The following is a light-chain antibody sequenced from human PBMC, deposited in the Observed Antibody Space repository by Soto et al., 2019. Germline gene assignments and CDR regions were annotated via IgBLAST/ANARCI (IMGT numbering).Light chain of an antibody. V-gene: IGLV1-44*01. J-gene: IGLJ3*02. CDR3: AVWDDSLNGPV. CDR1: TSNIGSNT. Sequence: QPVLTQPPSTSRTPGQSVTVSCSGSTSNIGSNTVSWYQQVPGTAPKLLIYSSNQRPTGVPDRFSGSKSGASASLAISGLQSDDEADYYCAVWDDSLNGPVFGGGTKLTVL. CDR2: SSN.